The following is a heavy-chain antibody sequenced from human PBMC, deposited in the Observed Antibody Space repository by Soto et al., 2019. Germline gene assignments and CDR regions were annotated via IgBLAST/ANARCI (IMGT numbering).Heavy chain of an antibody. CDR2: INPNSGGT. Sequence: ASVKVSSKASGYTFTGYYMHWVRQAPGQGLEWMGWINPNSGGTNYAQKFQGWVTMTRDTSISTAYMELSRLRSDDTAVYYCARGSYDYIWGSYRVRGAFDIWGQGTMVTVSS. J-gene: IGHJ3*02. D-gene: IGHD3-16*02. CDR3: ARGSYDYIWGSYRVRGAFDI. CDR1: GYTFTGYY. V-gene: IGHV1-2*04.